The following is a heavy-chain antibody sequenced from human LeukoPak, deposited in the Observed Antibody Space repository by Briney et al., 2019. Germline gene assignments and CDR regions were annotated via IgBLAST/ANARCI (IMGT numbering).Heavy chain of an antibody. Sequence: GGSLRLSCAASGFTFSLSAMTWVRQPPGKGLEWVATVSNSGAATYYADSVKGRFSISRDNSKNTVSLEMSNLRTDDTAIYYCAKEAFRPALLTFWGQESLVTVSS. V-gene: IGHV3-23*01. CDR2: VSNSGAAT. J-gene: IGHJ4*02. CDR1: GFTFSLSA. D-gene: IGHD3-16*01. CDR3: AKEAFRPALLTF.